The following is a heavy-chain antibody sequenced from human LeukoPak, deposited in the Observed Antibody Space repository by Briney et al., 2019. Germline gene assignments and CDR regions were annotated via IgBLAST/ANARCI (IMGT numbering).Heavy chain of an antibody. CDR2: INPNSGGT. J-gene: IGHJ3*02. D-gene: IGHD5-18*01. CDR3: AGGTAMVNDAFDI. Sequence: GAPVKVSCKASGYTFTGYYMHWVRQAPGQGLEWMGWINPNSGGTNYAQKFQGRVTMTRDTSISTAYMELSRLRSDDTAVYYCAGGTAMVNDAFDIWGQGTMVTVSS. V-gene: IGHV1-2*02. CDR1: GYTFTGYY.